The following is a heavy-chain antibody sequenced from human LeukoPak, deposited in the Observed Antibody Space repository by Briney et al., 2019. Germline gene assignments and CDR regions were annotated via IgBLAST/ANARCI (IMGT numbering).Heavy chain of an antibody. CDR2: ISWNSGSI. CDR1: GFTFDDYA. J-gene: IGHJ4*02. V-gene: IGHV3-9*01. D-gene: IGHD5-18*01. CDR3: AKGRRGYSYAFDY. Sequence: GGSLRLSCAASGFTFDDYAMHWVRQAPGKGLEWVSGISWNSGSIGSADSVKGRFTIPRDNAKNSLYLQMNSLRAEDTALYYCAKGRRGYSYAFDYWGQGTLVTVSS.